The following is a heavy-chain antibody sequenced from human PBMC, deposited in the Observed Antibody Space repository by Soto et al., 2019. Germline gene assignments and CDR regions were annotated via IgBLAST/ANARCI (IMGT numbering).Heavy chain of an antibody. J-gene: IGHJ6*02. V-gene: IGHV3-66*01. CDR2: SHSGGDT. D-gene: IGHD1-7*01. CDR3: ARSRTGTTYGGMDV. CDR1: GFAVSRNY. Sequence: VQLVESGGDLVQPGGSLRLSCAASGFAVSRNYMTWVRQAPGKGLEWVSVSHSGGDTHYADAVRGRFTISRDNYKNTLYLQMNSLRAEDTAVYYCARSRTGTTYGGMDVWGQGTTVTVSS.